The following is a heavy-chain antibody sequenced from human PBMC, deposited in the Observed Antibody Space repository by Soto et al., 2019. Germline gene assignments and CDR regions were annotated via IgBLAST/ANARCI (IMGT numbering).Heavy chain of an antibody. J-gene: IGHJ2*01. CDR2: IWYDGSNK. CDR3: ARDVMVTAMVMWYFDL. CDR1: GFTFSSYG. D-gene: IGHD2-21*02. V-gene: IGHV3-33*01. Sequence: QVQLVESGGGVVQPGRSLRLSCAASGFTFSSYGMHWVRQAPGNGLEWVAVIWYDGSNKYYADSVKGRFTISRDNSKNTLYLQMNSLRAEDTAVYYCARDVMVTAMVMWYFDLWGRGTLVTVSS.